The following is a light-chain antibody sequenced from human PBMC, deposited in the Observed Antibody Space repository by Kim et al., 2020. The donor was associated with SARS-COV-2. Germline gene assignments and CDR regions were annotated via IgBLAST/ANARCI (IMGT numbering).Light chain of an antibody. Sequence: PGGTITLTCGSGTGAVTNAHWPYWFQQKPGPAPRTLIYDTNNKLSWTPARFSGSLLGGKAALTLSGAQPEDEADYYCLLNYHGGRVFGGGTQLTVL. CDR3: LLNYHGGRV. J-gene: IGLJ3*02. V-gene: IGLV7-46*01. CDR2: DTN. CDR1: TGAVTNAHW.